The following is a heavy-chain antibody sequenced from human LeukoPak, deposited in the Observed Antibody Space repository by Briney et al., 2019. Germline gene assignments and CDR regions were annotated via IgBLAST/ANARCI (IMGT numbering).Heavy chain of an antibody. D-gene: IGHD3-22*01. CDR3: ARDLTGPYDH. J-gene: IGHJ4*02. CDR1: GFTVSRDW. CDR2: INVEGNYI. V-gene: IGHV3-74*01. Sequence: GKSLRLSWAASGFTVSRDWMHWVRHAPGERRGWGARINVEGNYIDYAESVKGRFTISRDSAKNPLYLQMNSVRAEDTAVYSCARDLTGPYDHWGQGTLVTVSS.